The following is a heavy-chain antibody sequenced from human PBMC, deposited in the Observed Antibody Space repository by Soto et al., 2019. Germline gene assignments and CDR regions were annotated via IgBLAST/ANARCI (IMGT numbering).Heavy chain of an antibody. V-gene: IGHV1-18*01. CDR2: ISAYNGNT. CDR1: GYTFTSYG. D-gene: IGHD3-22*01. J-gene: IGHJ4*02. CDR3: ARGKTYYYDSSGSDYFDY. Sequence: QVQLVQSGAEVKKPGASVKVSCKASGYTFTSYGISWVRQAPGQGLEWMGWISAYNGNTNYAQKFQGRVTMTTDTYPRTPYIELRSLKYEDTAVDYCARGKTYYYDSSGSDYFDYWGQGTLVTVS.